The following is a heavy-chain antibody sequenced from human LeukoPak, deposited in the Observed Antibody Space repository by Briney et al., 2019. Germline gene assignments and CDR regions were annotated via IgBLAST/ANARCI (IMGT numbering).Heavy chain of an antibody. D-gene: IGHD3-9*01. Sequence: GESLKISCKGSGYSFTSYWIGWVRQVPGKGLGWMGIIYPGDSDIRYSPSFQGQVTISADKSISTAYLQWSSLKASDTAMYCCARRGFDWLSSPTFRYYFDYWGQGTLVTVSS. V-gene: IGHV5-51*01. CDR2: IYPGDSDI. J-gene: IGHJ4*02. CDR3: ARRGFDWLSSPTFRYYFDY. CDR1: GYSFTSYW.